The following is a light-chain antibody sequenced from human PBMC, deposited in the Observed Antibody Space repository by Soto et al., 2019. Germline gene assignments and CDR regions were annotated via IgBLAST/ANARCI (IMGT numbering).Light chain of an antibody. J-gene: IGKJ1*01. CDR1: QTINTW. Sequence: DIQMTQSPSTLSASVGDRVTITCRASQTINTWLAWYQQKPGKAPKLLIYDASSLQSGVPSRFSGSGSGTEFTLTISSLQPGDFATYYCQQFDSHFTTFGQGTKVDIK. CDR2: DAS. V-gene: IGKV1-5*01. CDR3: QQFDSHFTT.